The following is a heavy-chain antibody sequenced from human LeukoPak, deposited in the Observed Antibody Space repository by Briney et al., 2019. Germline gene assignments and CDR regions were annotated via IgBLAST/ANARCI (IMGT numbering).Heavy chain of an antibody. D-gene: IGHD3/OR15-3a*01. CDR1: GDSISMHY. CDR3: ARNGAVDWDAEYAFDI. V-gene: IGHV4-59*11. CDR2: IDHTGST. J-gene: IGHJ3*02. Sequence: SETLSLTCSVSGDSISMHYWSWIRQPPGKGLEWIGYIDHTGSTNYNPSLNSRVTISRDMSKNHFSLELSSVTAADTAVYYCARNGAVDWDAEYAFDIWGQGTWVTVSS.